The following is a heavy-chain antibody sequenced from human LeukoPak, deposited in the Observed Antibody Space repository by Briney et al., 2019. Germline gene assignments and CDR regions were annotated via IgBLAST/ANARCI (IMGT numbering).Heavy chain of an antibody. CDR1: GGSISSYY. CDR2: IYYSGNT. CDR3: ARGKYSSSWSAHGGGAFDI. V-gene: IGHV4-59*01. D-gene: IGHD6-13*01. J-gene: IGHJ3*02. Sequence: SETLSLTCTVSGGSISSYYWSWIRQPPGKGLEWIGYIYYSGNTNYNPSLKSRVTISVDTSKNQFSLKLSSVTAADTAVYYCARGKYSSSWSAHGGGAFDIWGQGTMVTVSS.